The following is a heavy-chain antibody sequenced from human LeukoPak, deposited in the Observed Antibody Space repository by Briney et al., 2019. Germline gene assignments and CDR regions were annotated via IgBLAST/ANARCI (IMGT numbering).Heavy chain of an antibody. D-gene: IGHD3-10*01. CDR3: ARGVRLRHYYYYMDV. Sequence: SETLSLTCAVYGGSFSGYYWSWIRQPPGMGLEWIGEINHSGSTNYNPSLKSRVTISVDTSKNQFSLKLSSVTAADTAVYYCARGVRLRHYYYYMDVWGKGTTVTVSS. V-gene: IGHV4-34*01. CDR1: GGSFSGYY. CDR2: INHSGST. J-gene: IGHJ6*03.